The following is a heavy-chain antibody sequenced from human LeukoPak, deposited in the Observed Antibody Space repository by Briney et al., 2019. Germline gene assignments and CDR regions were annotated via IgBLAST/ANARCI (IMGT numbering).Heavy chain of an antibody. CDR3: ARVAAAGMQ. V-gene: IGHV4-4*02. CDR1: GFTVSSNY. D-gene: IGHD6-13*01. Sequence: GSLRLSCAASGFTVSSNYMSWVRQPPGKGLEWIGEIYHSGSTNYNPSLKSRVTISVDKSKNQFSLKLSSVTAADTAVYYCARVAAAGMQWGQGTLVTVSS. J-gene: IGHJ4*02. CDR2: IYHSGST.